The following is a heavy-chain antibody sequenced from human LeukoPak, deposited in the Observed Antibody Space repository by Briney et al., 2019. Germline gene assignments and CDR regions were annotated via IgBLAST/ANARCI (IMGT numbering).Heavy chain of an antibody. V-gene: IGHV3-21*01. CDR2: ISSSSSYI. D-gene: IGHD3-10*01. Sequence: GGSLRLSCAASGFPFSSYSMNWVRQAPGKGLEWVSSISSSSSYIYYADSVKGRFTISRDNAKNSLYLQMNSLRAEDTAVYYCARVVYNYYYMDVWGKGTTVTVSS. CDR1: GFPFSSYS. J-gene: IGHJ6*03. CDR3: ARVVYNYYYMDV.